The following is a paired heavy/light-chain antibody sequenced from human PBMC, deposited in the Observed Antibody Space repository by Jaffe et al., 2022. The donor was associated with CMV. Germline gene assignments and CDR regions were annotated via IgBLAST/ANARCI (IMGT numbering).Heavy chain of an antibody. CDR1: GDSVSSNSAA. J-gene: IGHJ6*02. D-gene: IGHD1-26*01. CDR3: ARDRGKVGATTPLYYYGMDV. Sequence: QVQLQQSGPGLVKPSQTLSLTCAISGDSVSSNSAAWNWIRQSPSRGLEWLGRTYYRSKWYNDYAVSVKSRITINPDTSKNQFSLQLNSVTPEDTAVYYCARDRGKVGATTPLYYYGMDVWGQGTTVTVSS. CDR2: TYYRSKWYN. V-gene: IGHV6-1*01.
Light chain of an antibody. Sequence: SYELTQPPSVSVSPGQTASITCSGDKLGDKYACWYQQKPGQSPVLVIYQDSKRPSGIPERFSGSNSGNTATLTISGTQAMDEADYYCQAWDSSTLYVFGTGTKVTVL. CDR3: QAWDSSTLYV. V-gene: IGLV3-1*01. J-gene: IGLJ1*01. CDR2: QDS. CDR1: KLGDKY.